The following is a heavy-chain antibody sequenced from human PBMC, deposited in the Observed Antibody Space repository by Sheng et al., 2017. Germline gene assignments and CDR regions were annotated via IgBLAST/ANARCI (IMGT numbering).Heavy chain of an antibody. V-gene: IGHV3-30*04. CDR1: GFTFSSYA. CDR3: ARDHCSTTSCYDGHGLDY. J-gene: IGHJ4*02. D-gene: IGHD2-2*01. Sequence: QVQLVESGGGVVQPGRSLRLSCATSGFTFSSYAMHWVRQAPGKGLEWVAVISYDESNEYYADSVKGRFTISRDKSKNTLYLQMNSLRAEDTAVYYCARDHCSTTSCYDGHGLDYWGQGTLVTVSS. CDR2: ISYDESNE.